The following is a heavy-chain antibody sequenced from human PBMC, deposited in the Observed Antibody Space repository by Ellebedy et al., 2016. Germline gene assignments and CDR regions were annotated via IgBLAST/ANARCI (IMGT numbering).Heavy chain of an antibody. Sequence: GESLKISXAASGFTFSSYGMHWVRQAPGKGLEWVAVISYDGSNKYYADSVKGRFTISRDNSKNTLYLQMNSLRAEDTAVYYCASGGRGGSGSYRLDYWGQGTLVTVSS. CDR3: ASGGRGGSGSYRLDY. D-gene: IGHD3-10*01. V-gene: IGHV3-30*03. CDR1: GFTFSSYG. CDR2: ISYDGSNK. J-gene: IGHJ4*02.